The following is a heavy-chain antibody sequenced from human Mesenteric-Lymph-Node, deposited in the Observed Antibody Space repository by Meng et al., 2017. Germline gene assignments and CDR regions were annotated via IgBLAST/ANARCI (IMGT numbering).Heavy chain of an antibody. J-gene: IGHJ4*02. Sequence: FVSGGVLGHLGGSLQLSCAASGFTVSTNTMGWARQAPKNGLDWISVFFISGSTYYADSVKSRFTISRDNSKNTLYLQMNSLRAEDTSVYYCARVMVRYYIDYWGQGTLVTVSS. CDR1: GFTVSTNT. CDR2: FFISGST. D-gene: IGHD5-18*01. V-gene: IGHV3-66*02. CDR3: ARVMVRYYIDY.